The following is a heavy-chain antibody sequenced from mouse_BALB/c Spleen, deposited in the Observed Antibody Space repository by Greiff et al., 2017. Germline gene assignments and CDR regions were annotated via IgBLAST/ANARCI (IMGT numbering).Heavy chain of an antibody. CDR2: ISDGGSYT. Sequence: EVKLVESGGGLVKPGGSLKLSCAASGFSFSDYFMYWVRQTPEKRLEWVATISDGGSYTYYPDSLKGRFTIYRDNAKNNLYLQMSSLKSEDTAMYYCARGGPGYYFDDWGQGTTLTVSS. J-gene: IGHJ2*01. CDR1: GFSFSDYF. CDR3: ARGGPGYYFDD. V-gene: IGHV5-4*02. D-gene: IGHD3-2*02.